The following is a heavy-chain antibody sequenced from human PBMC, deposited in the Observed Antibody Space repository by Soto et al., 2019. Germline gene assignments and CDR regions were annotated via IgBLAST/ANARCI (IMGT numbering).Heavy chain of an antibody. V-gene: IGHV1-69*01. CDR2: IIPIFDIT. CDR3: ARPDEGGYSSNHHYYYALDV. Sequence: QVQLVQSGAEVKKPGSSVKVSCKASGGTFRSYSISWVRQAPGQGLEWMGGIIPIFDITNYAQKIQSRVTITADESTSTAYMELSSLGSDDTAVYYCARPDEGGYSSNHHYYYALDVWGQGTTVTV. D-gene: IGHD3-22*01. CDR1: GGTFRSYS. J-gene: IGHJ6*02.